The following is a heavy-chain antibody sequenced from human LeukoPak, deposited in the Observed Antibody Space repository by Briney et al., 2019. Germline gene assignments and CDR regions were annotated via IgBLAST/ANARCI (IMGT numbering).Heavy chain of an antibody. D-gene: IGHD5-18*01. CDR1: GRSISSYY. Sequence: SETLSLTCTVSGRSISSYYWSWIRQPPGRGLEWIGYIYYSGSTNYNPSLKSRVTISIDRSKNQFSLKVNSMTAADTAVYYCARGDPRGYSYGPYYYYMDVWGKGTTVTVSS. V-gene: IGHV4-59*01. J-gene: IGHJ6*03. CDR3: ARGDPRGYSYGPYYYYMDV. CDR2: IYYSGST.